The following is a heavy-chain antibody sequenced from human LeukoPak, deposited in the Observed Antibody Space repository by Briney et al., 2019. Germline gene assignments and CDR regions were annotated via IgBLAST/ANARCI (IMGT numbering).Heavy chain of an antibody. CDR2: ISAYNGNT. CDR3: ARGPWGYFDY. D-gene: IGHD1-26*01. Sequence: PSASVKVSCKASGYAFASYGISWVQQAPGQGLEWMGWISAYNGNTNYAQKFQGRVTMTTDTSTSTAYMELRSLRSDDTAVYYCARGPWGYFDYWGQGTLVTVSS. V-gene: IGHV1-18*01. J-gene: IGHJ4*02. CDR1: GYAFASYG.